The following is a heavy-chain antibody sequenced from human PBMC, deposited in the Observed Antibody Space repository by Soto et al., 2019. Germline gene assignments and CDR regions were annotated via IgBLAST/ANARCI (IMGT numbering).Heavy chain of an antibody. J-gene: IGHJ4*02. CDR3: AKIGSNYLYHFHS. CDR2: ISWNGGRI. V-gene: IGHV3-9*01. CDR1: GFTFEDFA. D-gene: IGHD4-4*01. Sequence: PGGSLRLSCAASGFTFEDFAMNWVRQAPGKGPEWVSRISWNGGRIDYADSVKGRFTISRDNAKNALYLQMNSLRPEDTALYYCAKIGSNYLYHFHSCGPGTMVTV.